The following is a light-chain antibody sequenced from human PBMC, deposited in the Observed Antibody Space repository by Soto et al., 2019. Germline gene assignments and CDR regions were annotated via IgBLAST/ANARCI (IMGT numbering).Light chain of an antibody. Sequence: QSVLTQPPSASGTPGQRVTISCSGSSSNIGSNYVYWYQQLPGTAPKLLIYRNNQRPSGVPDRFSGSKSGTSASLAISGLRSEAEGDYYCAAWDDSLSGPVFGGGTQLTVL. CDR2: RNN. CDR3: AAWDDSLSGPV. CDR1: SSNIGSNY. V-gene: IGLV1-47*01. J-gene: IGLJ7*01.